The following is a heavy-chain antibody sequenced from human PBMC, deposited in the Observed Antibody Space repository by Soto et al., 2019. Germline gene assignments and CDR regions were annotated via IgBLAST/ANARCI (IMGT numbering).Heavy chain of an antibody. V-gene: IGHV3-23*01. CDR1: GFTFSSYA. D-gene: IGHD3-22*01. CDR3: AKEMGYYDSSGYYRGPYDY. Sequence: PGGSLRLSCAASGFTFSSYAMSWVRQAPGKGLEWVSAISGSGGSTYYADSVKGRFTISRDNSKNTLYLQMNSLRAEGTAVYYCAKEMGYYDSSGYYRGPYDYWGQGTLVTVS. J-gene: IGHJ4*02. CDR2: ISGSGGST.